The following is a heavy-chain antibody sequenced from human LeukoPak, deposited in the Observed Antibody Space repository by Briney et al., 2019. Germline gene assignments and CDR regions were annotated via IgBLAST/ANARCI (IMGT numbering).Heavy chain of an antibody. CDR2: IFYSGRT. Sequence: PSETLSLTCTVSDDSITMYYWNWIRQPPGKGLEWIGYIFYSGRTNYNPSLKSRVTLSVDTSKNWFSLRLTSVTAADTAVYYCARGQKYTSGYRVTELGSRYSDYWGQGARVTVSP. CDR3: ARGQKYTSGYRVTELGSRYSDY. V-gene: IGHV4-59*01. J-gene: IGHJ4*02. CDR1: DDSITMYY. D-gene: IGHD5-18*01.